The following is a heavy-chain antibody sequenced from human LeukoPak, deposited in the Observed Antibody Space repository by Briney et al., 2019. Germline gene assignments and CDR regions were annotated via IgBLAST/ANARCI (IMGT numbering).Heavy chain of an antibody. CDR1: GGSISSNSYY. J-gene: IGHJ4*02. CDR2: INHSGST. CDR3: ARGVNKNSSGWRAAYFDY. D-gene: IGHD6-19*01. V-gene: IGHV4-39*07. Sequence: PSETLSLTCTVSGGSISSNSYYWSWIRQPPGKGLEWIGEINHSGSTNYNPSLKSRVTISVDTSKNQFSLKLSSVTAADTAVYYCARGVNKNSSGWRAAYFDYWGQGTLVTVSS.